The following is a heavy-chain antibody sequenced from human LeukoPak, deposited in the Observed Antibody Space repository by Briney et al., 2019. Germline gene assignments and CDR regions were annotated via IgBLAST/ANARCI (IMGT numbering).Heavy chain of an antibody. Sequence: GRSLRLSCAASGFTFDDYAMHWVRQAPGKGLEWVSGISWNSGSIGYADSVKGRFTISRDNAKNSLYLQMNSLRAEDTALYYCAKDMRPGTRGKAWYFDYWGQGTLVTVSS. D-gene: IGHD1-1*01. CDR1: GFTFDDYA. V-gene: IGHV3-9*01. CDR3: AKDMRPGTRGKAWYFDY. CDR2: ISWNSGSI. J-gene: IGHJ4*02.